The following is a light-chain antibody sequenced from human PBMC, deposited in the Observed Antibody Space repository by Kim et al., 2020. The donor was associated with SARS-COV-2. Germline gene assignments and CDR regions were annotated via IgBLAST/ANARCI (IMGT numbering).Light chain of an antibody. J-gene: IGLJ2*01. CDR2: YDS. CDR1: NIGSKS. Sequence: VDPGKTARITCGGKNIGSKSVHWYQQKPGQAPVLVIYYDSDRPSGIPERFSGSNSGNTATLTISRVEAGDEADYYCQVWDSSRDRVFGGGTQLTVL. CDR3: QVWDSSRDRV. V-gene: IGLV3-21*04.